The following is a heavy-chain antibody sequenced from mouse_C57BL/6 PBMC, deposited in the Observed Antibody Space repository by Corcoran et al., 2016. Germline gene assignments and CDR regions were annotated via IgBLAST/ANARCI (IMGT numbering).Heavy chain of an antibody. CDR2: INPNNGGT. Sequence: EVQLQQSGPELVKPGASVKISCKASGYTFTDYYMNWVKQSHGKSLEWIGDINPNNGGTSYNQKFKGKATLTVDKSSSTAYMELRSLTSEDSAVYYCATGSSYGYAMDYWGQGTSVTVSS. CDR1: GYTFTDYY. CDR3: ATGSSYGYAMDY. D-gene: IGHD1-1*01. V-gene: IGHV1-26*01. J-gene: IGHJ4*01.